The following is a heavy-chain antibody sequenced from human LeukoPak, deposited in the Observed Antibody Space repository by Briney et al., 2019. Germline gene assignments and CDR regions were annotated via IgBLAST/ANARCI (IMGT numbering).Heavy chain of an antibody. D-gene: IGHD1-26*01. CDR1: GYTFTSYG. V-gene: IGHV1-18*01. Sequence: GASVKVSCKASGYTFTSYGISWVRQAPGQGLEWMGWISAYNGNTNYAQKLQGRVTMTTDTSTSTAYMELRSLRSDDTAVYYCARVGATVYYYYYYMDVWGKGTTVTVSS. CDR3: ARVGATVYYYYYYMDV. J-gene: IGHJ6*03. CDR2: ISAYNGNT.